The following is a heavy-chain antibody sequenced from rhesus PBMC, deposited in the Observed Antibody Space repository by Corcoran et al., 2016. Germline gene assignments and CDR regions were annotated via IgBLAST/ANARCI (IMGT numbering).Heavy chain of an antibody. CDR2: ITGSSGTT. CDR1: GGAISGHD. V-gene: IGHV4-165*02. J-gene: IGHJ1*01. CDR3: SRNNEF. Sequence: QVLLQESGPGLVKPSEPLSHTRVVSGGAISGHDCHSIRQFPGKGLEWIGYITGSSGTTYYNPSLKSRVTISTDTSKNQLSLKLTSVTAADSAVYYCSRNNEFWGQGALVTVSS.